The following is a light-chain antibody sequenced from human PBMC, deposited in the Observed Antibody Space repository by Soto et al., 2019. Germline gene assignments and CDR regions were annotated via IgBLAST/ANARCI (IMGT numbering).Light chain of an antibody. Sequence: EIVLTQSPGTLSLSPGERATLSCRASQSVRSSYLAWYQQNPGQAPRLLIYGACSRATGIPDRFSGSGSGTDFTLTISRLEPEDFAVYYCQQYGSSPYTFGQGTKLEIK. CDR3: QQYGSSPYT. V-gene: IGKV3-20*01. J-gene: IGKJ2*01. CDR1: QSVRSSY. CDR2: GAC.